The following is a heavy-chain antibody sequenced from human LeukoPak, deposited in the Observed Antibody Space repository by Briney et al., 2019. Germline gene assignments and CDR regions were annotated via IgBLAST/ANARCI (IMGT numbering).Heavy chain of an antibody. Sequence: GGSLRLSCAVSGFTFSSYWMSWVRQAPGKGLEWVANIKQDGSEKYYVDSVKGRFTISRDNAKNSLYLQMDSLRTEDTAVYYCARTLGYSGYDEFDYWGQGTLVTVSS. CDR2: IKQDGSEK. V-gene: IGHV3-7*05. D-gene: IGHD5-12*01. CDR1: GFTFSSYW. J-gene: IGHJ4*02. CDR3: ARTLGYSGYDEFDY.